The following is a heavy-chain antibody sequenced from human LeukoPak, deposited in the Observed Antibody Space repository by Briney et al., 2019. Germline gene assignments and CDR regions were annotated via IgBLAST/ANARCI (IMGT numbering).Heavy chain of an antibody. V-gene: IGHV1-24*01. Sequence: GASVKVSCKVSGYTLTELSMHWVRQAPGKGLEWMGGFDPEDGETIYAQKFQGRVTMTEDTSTDTAYMELSSLRSGDTAVYYCATDRRVRGVMSHYGMDVWGKGTTVTVSS. J-gene: IGHJ6*04. CDR2: FDPEDGET. CDR3: ATDRRVRGVMSHYGMDV. D-gene: IGHD3-10*01. CDR1: GYTLTELS.